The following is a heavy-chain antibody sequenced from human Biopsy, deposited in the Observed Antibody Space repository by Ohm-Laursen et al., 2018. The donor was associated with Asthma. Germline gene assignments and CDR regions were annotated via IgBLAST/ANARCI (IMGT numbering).Heavy chain of an antibody. V-gene: IGHV4-34*01. D-gene: IGHD2-8*01. J-gene: IGHJ6*02. CDR3: ASGPQWSGLDV. CDR2: IPQGGAT. CDR1: RGSFRGYV. Sequence: GTLSLTCAYRGSFRGYVWTWIRQPPGKGLEWIGEIPQGGATTFNPSLKSRVTILIDPSKSQLSLRLSSMTAADTAVYYCASGPQWSGLDVWGQGTTVTVSS.